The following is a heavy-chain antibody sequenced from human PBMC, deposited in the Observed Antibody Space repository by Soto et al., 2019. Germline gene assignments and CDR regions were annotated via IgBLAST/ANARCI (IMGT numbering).Heavy chain of an antibody. Sequence: GGSLRLSCAASGFTFSSYGMHWGRQAPGKGLEWVAVISYDGSNKYYADSVKGRFTISRDNSKNTLYLQMNSLRAEDTAVYYCASEKYSLLRYFDGLPNWFDPWGKGTLVTVSS. D-gene: IGHD3-9*01. CDR3: ASEKYSLLRYFDGLPNWFDP. V-gene: IGHV3-30*03. CDR1: GFTFSSYG. J-gene: IGHJ5*02. CDR2: ISYDGSNK.